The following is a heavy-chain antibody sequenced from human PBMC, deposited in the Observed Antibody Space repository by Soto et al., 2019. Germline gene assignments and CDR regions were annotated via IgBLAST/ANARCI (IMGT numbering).Heavy chain of an antibody. CDR3: ARHMGDAMDV. CDR2: ITGDGRYT. CDR1: AFTFNRFW. Sequence: VQLVESGGGLVQPGGSLRLSCAASAFTFNRFWMHWVRLVPGKGLVWVSRITGDGRYTSYADSVKGRFTISRENANNTLYLQMNSLRVEDTAVYYCARHMGDAMDVWGQGTTVTVSS. V-gene: IGHV3-74*01. J-gene: IGHJ6*02.